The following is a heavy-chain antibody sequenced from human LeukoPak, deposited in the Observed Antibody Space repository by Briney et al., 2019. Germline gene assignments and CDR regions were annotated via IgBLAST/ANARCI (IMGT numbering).Heavy chain of an antibody. CDR3: ARDTGKSGYPDY. J-gene: IGHJ4*02. CDR1: GGSISSYS. D-gene: IGHD3-3*01. Sequence: PSETLSLTCTVSGGSISSYSWSWIRQPAGKAPEWIGRIYSSGIINYNPSLKSRVTMSLDNSKNQLSLKLSYVTAADTAVYYCARDTGKSGYPDYGGQGTLVTVSS. V-gene: IGHV4-4*07. CDR2: IYSSGII.